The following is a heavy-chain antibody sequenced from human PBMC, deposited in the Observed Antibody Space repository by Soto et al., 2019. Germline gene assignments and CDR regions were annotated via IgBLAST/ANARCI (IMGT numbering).Heavy chain of an antibody. Sequence: PSETLSLTCTVSGGSISSGGYYWSWILQHPGKGLEWIGYIYYSGSTYYNPSLKSRVTISVDTSKNQFSLKLSSVTAADTAVYYCAVTFGGVDSYFDYWGQGTLVTVSS. D-gene: IGHD3-16*01. CDR2: IYYSGST. CDR3: AVTFGGVDSYFDY. J-gene: IGHJ4*02. V-gene: IGHV4-31*03. CDR1: GGSISSGGYY.